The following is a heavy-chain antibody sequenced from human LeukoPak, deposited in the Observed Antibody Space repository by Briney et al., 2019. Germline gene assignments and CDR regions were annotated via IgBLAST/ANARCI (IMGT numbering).Heavy chain of an antibody. CDR3: ARGRMMYSGSYDY. V-gene: IGHV1-2*02. CDR2: INPNSGGT. J-gene: IGHJ4*02. Sequence: VASVKVSCKASGYTFTGYYMHWVRQAPGQGLEWMGWINPNSGGTNYAQNFQGRVIMTRDTSISTAYMELSRLRSDDTAVYYCARGRMMYSGSYDYWGQGTLVTVSS. CDR1: GYTFTGYY. D-gene: IGHD1-26*01.